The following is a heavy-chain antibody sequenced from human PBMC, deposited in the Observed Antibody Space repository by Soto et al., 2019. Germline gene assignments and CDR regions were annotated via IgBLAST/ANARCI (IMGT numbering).Heavy chain of an antibody. CDR1: GFTFRLYG. CDR2: VSYDGKNK. V-gene: IGHV3-30*03. D-gene: IGHD1-26*01. CDR3: ARGRKVAAVQEW. Sequence: QVQLVESGGGVVQPGRSRTLSCVASGFTFRLYGMHWVRQAPGKGLEWVAAVSYDGKNKWYGDSVQGRFTISRDNSKNTVFLQMSSLRTEDTSVYYCARGRKVAAVQEWWGQGIVVAVSS. J-gene: IGHJ1*01.